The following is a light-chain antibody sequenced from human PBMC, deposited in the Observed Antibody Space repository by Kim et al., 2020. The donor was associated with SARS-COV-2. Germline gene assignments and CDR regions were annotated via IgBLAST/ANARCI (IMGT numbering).Light chain of an antibody. V-gene: IGLV3-1*01. J-gene: IGLJ1*01. CDR3: QAWDSSTYV. CDR2: QDS. Sequence: GYPGQTASITCSGDELVDKYACWYQQKPGQSPVLVIYQDSKRPSGIPERFSGSNSGNTATLTISGTQAMDEADYYCQAWDSSTYVFGTGTKVTVL. CDR1: ELVDKY.